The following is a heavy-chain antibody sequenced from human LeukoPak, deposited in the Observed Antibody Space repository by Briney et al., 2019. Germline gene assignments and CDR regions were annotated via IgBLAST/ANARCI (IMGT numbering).Heavy chain of an antibody. CDR3: ARVAATHNWFDP. D-gene: IGHD6-25*01. CDR1: GGSISSGGYY. V-gene: IGHV4-31*03. CDR2: IYYSGST. J-gene: IGHJ5*02. Sequence: SQTLSLTCTVSGGSISSGGYYWSWIRQHPGKGLEWIGYIYYSGSTYYNPSLKSRVTISVDTSKNQFSLKLSSVTAADTAVYYCARVAATHNWFDPWGQGTLVTVSS.